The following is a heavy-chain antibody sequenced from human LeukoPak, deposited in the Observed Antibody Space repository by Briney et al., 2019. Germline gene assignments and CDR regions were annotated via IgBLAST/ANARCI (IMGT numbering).Heavy chain of an antibody. D-gene: IGHD6-13*01. V-gene: IGHV3-33*01. J-gene: IGHJ4*02. CDR3: ARDWRGYSSSWYYFDY. CDR1: GFTFSSYG. CDR2: IWYDGSNK. Sequence: PGGSLRLSCAASGFTFSSYGMHWVRQAPGKGLEWVAVIWYDGSNKYYADSVKDRFTISRDNSKNTLYLQMNSLRAEDTAVYYCARDWRGYSSSWYYFDYWGQGTLVTVSS.